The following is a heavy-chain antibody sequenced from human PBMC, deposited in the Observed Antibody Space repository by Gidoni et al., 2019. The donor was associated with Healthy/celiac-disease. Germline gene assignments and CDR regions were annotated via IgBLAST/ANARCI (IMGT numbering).Heavy chain of an antibody. D-gene: IGHD2-2*01. Sequence: QVQLVQSGAEVTKPGASVKVSCKASGYTFTSYYMHWARQAPGQGLEWMGIIHPSGGSTSYAQKFQGRVTMTRDTSTSTVYMELSSLRSEDTAVYYCARNLGYCSSTSCYPHYYYYGMDVWGQGTTVTVSS. J-gene: IGHJ6*02. CDR2: IHPSGGST. CDR1: GYTFTSYY. CDR3: ARNLGYCSSTSCYPHYYYYGMDV. V-gene: IGHV1-46*01.